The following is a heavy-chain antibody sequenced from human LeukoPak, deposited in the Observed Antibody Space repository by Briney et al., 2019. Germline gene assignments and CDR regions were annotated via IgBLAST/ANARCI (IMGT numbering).Heavy chain of an antibody. CDR3: ARREPHGDYGGRIRYYYYMDV. D-gene: IGHD4-23*01. J-gene: IGHJ6*03. Sequence: SETLSLTCAVYGGSFSDYWWTWIRQSPGKGLEWIGEVNHSGRTNYNPSLKSRVSISVDRSKKQFSLKLTSVTAADTAMYYCARREPHGDYGGRIRYYYYMDVWGKGTTITISS. CDR2: VNHSGRT. V-gene: IGHV4-34*01. CDR1: GGSFSDYW.